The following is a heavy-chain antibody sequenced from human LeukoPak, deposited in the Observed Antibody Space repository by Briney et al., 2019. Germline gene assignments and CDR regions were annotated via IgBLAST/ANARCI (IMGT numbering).Heavy chain of an antibody. D-gene: IGHD6-13*01. CDR3: AKGAAAGTDDAFDI. CDR1: GFTFDDYA. V-gene: IGHV3-9*01. Sequence: PGGSLRLSCAASGFTFDDYAMHWVRQAPGKGLEWVSGISWNSGSIGCADSVKGRFTISRDNAKNSLYLQMNSLRAEDTALYYCAKGAAAGTDDAFDIWGQGTMVTVSS. J-gene: IGHJ3*02. CDR2: ISWNSGSI.